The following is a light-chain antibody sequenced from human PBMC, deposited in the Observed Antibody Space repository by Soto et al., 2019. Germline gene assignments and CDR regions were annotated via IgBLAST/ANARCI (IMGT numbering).Light chain of an antibody. Sequence: EIVMTQSPASLSVSPGEGATLSCRASQTVASNLAWDQQKPGQAPRLLIHGASTRATGVPARFSGSGSGTDFTLTISSLQSEDFGVYYCQQYHNWPPQYTFGQGTKLQIK. CDR3: QQYHNWPPQYT. CDR2: GAS. CDR1: QTVASN. J-gene: IGKJ2*01. V-gene: IGKV3-15*01.